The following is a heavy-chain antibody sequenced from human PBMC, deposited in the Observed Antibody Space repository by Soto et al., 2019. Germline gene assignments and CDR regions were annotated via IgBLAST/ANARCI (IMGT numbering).Heavy chain of an antibody. CDR1: GLTFSNYA. CDR2: MSGSSSTT. Sequence: EVRLLESGGCLVKPGGSLRLSCATSGLTFSNYAMSWVRQAPGGGLEWVSSMSGSSSTTYYADSVRGRFTISRDRSKNTLYLQMSSQRAEDTALYYCAKNQAPQLPRVIDFWGQGTLVTVSS. D-gene: IGHD3-16*02. CDR3: AKNQAPQLPRVIDF. J-gene: IGHJ4*02. V-gene: IGHV3-23*01.